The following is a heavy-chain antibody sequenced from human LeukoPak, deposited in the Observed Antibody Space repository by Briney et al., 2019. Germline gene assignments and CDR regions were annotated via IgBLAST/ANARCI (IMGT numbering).Heavy chain of an antibody. J-gene: IGHJ5*02. CDR1: GYTFTGYY. CDR2: INPNSGGT. CDR3: ARGHSSSWYSSWFDP. Sequence: ASVKVSCKASGYTFTGYYMHWVRQAPGQGLEWMGWINPNSGGTNYAQKFQGRVTMTRDTSISTAYMELSRLRSDDTAVYYCARGHSSSWYSSWFDPWGQGTLVTVSS. D-gene: IGHD6-13*01. V-gene: IGHV1-2*02.